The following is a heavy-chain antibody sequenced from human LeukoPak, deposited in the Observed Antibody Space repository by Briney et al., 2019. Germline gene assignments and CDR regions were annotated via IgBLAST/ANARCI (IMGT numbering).Heavy chain of an antibody. D-gene: IGHD2-2*01. CDR3: AGDPSSSWTYLDI. Sequence: GGSLRLSCAASGFSFSGYDMTWVRQAPGKGLEWVSGISDSGSSTYYADSVKGRFTISRDNPKKTLYLEMSSLRAEDTAVYYCAGDPSSSWTYLDIWGQGTLVTVSS. CDR1: GFSFSGYD. V-gene: IGHV3-23*01. J-gene: IGHJ4*02. CDR2: ISDSGSST.